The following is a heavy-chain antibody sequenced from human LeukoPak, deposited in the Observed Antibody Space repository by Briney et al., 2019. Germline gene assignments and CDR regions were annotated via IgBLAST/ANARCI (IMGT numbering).Heavy chain of an antibody. CDR1: GFTFSNYW. CDR3: ARDNEADTAMDHPPGY. CDR2: IKQDGSEK. V-gene: IGHV3-7*01. Sequence: PGGSLRLSCAASGFTFSNYWMSWVRQAPGKGLEWVANIKQDGSEKYYVDSVKGRFTISRDNAKNSLYLQMNSLRAEDTAVYYCARDNEADTAMDHPPGYWGQETLVTVSS. D-gene: IGHD5-18*01. J-gene: IGHJ4*02.